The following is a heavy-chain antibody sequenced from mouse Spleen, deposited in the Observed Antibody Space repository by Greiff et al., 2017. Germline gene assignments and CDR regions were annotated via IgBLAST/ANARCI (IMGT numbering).Heavy chain of an antibody. J-gene: IGHJ3*01. CDR1: GFTFSSYY. V-gene: IGHV5-6-4*01. CDR2: ISSGGSYT. D-gene: IGHD4-1*02. CDR3: TREATGTFAY. Sequence: EVKLMESGGGLVKLGGSLKLSCAASGFTFSSYYMSWVRQTPEKRLEWVATISSGGSYTYYPDSVKGRFTISRDNAKNTLYLQMSSLKSEDTAMYYCTREATGTFAYWGQGTLVTVSA.